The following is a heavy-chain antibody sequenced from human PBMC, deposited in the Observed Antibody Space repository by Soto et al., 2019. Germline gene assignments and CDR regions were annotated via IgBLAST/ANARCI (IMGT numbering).Heavy chain of an antibody. CDR3: ARGALPAAIHHNWFDP. V-gene: IGHV1-69*13. CDR1: GCTFSSYA. Sequence: SVKVSCKASGCTFSSYAISWVRQAPGQGLEWMGGIIPIFGTANYAQKFQGRVTITADESTSTAYMELSSLRSEDTAVYYCARGALPAAIHHNWFDPWGQGTLVTVSS. CDR2: IIPIFGTA. J-gene: IGHJ5*02. D-gene: IGHD2-2*02.